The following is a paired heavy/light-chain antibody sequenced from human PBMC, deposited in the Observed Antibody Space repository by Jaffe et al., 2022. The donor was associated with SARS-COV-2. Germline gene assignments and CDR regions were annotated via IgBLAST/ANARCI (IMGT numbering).Heavy chain of an antibody. J-gene: IGHJ4*02. CDR3: TRAPRNLDS. Sequence: EVQLVESGGGLVQPGGSLRLSCVASGFSFRNYWMSWVRQAPGRGLEWVTYMNPDGSEKFYVDSVKGRFTISRDNAENSLYLQMTGLRAEDTAVYFCTRAPRNLDSWGQGTLVTVSS. CDR2: MNPDGSEK. D-gene: IGHD3-10*01. CDR1: GFSFRNYW. V-gene: IGHV3-7*03.
Light chain of an antibody. J-gene: IGKJ2*01. CDR2: RVS. V-gene: IGKV2-30*01. CDR3: MQGTHWPFT. CDR1: QSLVYIDGSTL. Sequence: DVVMTQSPLSLPVTLGQPASISCRSSQSLVYIDGSTLLHWFQQRPGQSPRRLINRVSNRDSGVPDRFSGSGSGTDFTLKISSVEAEDVGLYYCMQGTHWPFTFGQGTKLEI.